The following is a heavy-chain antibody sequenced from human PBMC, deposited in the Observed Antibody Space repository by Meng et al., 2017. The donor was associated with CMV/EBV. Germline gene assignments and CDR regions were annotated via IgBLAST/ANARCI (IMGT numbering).Heavy chain of an antibody. V-gene: IGHV4-38-2*02. CDR3: ARDGREYYYGSGSYYNVARLLPDI. CDR1: GYSISSGYY. J-gene: IGHJ3*02. D-gene: IGHD3-10*01. Sequence: SETLSLTCTVSGYSISSGYYWGWIRQPPGKGLEWIGSIYHSGSTYYNPSLKSRVTISVDTSKNQFSLKLSSVTAADTAVYYCARDGREYYYGSGSYYNVARLLPDIWGQGTMVIVSS. CDR2: IYHSGST.